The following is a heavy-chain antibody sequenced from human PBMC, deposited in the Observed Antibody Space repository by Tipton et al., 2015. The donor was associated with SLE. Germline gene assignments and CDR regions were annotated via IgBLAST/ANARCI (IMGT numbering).Heavy chain of an antibody. CDR3: ARVAPTEVFDY. CDR2: FYYSGST. Sequence: TLSLTCSVSGGSINSRNYYWSWIRQHPGKGLEWIGYFYYSGSTYYNPSLKSRVIMSADTSKNQFSLRLSSVTAADTAVYYCARVAPTEVFDYWGQGTLVTVSS. J-gene: IGHJ4*02. V-gene: IGHV4-31*03. D-gene: IGHD1-1*01. CDR1: GGSINSRNYY.